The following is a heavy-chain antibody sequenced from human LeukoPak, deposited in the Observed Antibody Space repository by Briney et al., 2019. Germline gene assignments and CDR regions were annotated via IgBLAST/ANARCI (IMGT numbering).Heavy chain of an antibody. CDR2: INPSGGST. D-gene: IGHD2-2*01. CDR1: GYTFTGYY. Sequence: GASVKVSCKASGYTFTGYYMHWVRQAPGQGLEWMGIINPSGGSTSYAQKFQGRVTMTRDTSTSTVYMELSSLRSEDTAVYYCARDQLEYCSSTSCLNWFDPWGQGTLVTVSS. CDR3: ARDQLEYCSSTSCLNWFDP. J-gene: IGHJ5*02. V-gene: IGHV1-46*01.